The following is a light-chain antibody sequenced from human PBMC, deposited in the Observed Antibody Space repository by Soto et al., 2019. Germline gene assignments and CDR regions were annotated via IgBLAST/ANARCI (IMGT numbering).Light chain of an antibody. Sequence: EVTLTQSPATVSLSPGETATLSCGASRPLLRGYLAWYQQKPGLAPRLIIYDVSKRATGIPDRFSGSGSGTDFTLTISRLEPEDFAVYYCQQSGSSPPTFGQGTKVDIK. J-gene: IGKJ1*01. CDR1: RPLLRGY. V-gene: IGKV3D-20*01. CDR3: QQSGSSPPT. CDR2: DVS.